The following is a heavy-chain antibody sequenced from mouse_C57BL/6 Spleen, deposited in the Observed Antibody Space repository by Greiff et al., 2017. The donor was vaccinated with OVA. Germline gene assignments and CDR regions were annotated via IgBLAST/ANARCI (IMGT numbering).Heavy chain of an antibody. J-gene: IGHJ1*03. D-gene: IGHD1-1*01. CDR2: IDPSDSYT. Sequence: QVQLQQPGAELVRPGTSVKLSCKASGYTFTSYWMHWVKQRPGQGLEWIGVIDPSDSYTNYNQKFKGKATLTVDTSSSTAYMQLSSLTSEDSAVYYCASQVHYYGSSYWYFDVWGTGTTVTVSS. V-gene: IGHV1-59*01. CDR3: ASQVHYYGSSYWYFDV. CDR1: GYTFTSYW.